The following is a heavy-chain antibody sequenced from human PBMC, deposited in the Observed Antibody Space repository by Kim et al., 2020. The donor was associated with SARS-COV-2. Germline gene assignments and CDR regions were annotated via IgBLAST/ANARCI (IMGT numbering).Heavy chain of an antibody. Sequence: SETLSLTCAVYGGSFSGYYWSWIRQPPGKGLEWIGEINHSGSTNYNPSLKSRVTISVDTSKNQFSLKLSSVTAADTAVYYCARGQSLFKYSSSSATDYWGQGTLVTVSS. D-gene: IGHD6-6*01. CDR2: INHSGST. CDR1: GGSFSGYY. J-gene: IGHJ4*02. CDR3: ARGQSLFKYSSSSATDY. V-gene: IGHV4-34*01.